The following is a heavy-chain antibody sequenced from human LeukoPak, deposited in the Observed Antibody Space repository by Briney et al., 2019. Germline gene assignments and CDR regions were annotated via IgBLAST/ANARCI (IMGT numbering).Heavy chain of an antibody. CDR3: ANNYDSSGYQSY. CDR1: GFTFSTCD. J-gene: IGHJ4*02. D-gene: IGHD3-22*01. V-gene: IGHV3-30*18. CDR2: ISNDGSKR. Sequence: GRSLRLSCAASGFTFSTCDMHWVRQAPGKGLEWVAVISNDGSKRYYGDSVKGRFTISRDDSKNTLYLQMDSLKTEDTAVYYCANNYDSSGYQSYWGQGTLVTVSS.